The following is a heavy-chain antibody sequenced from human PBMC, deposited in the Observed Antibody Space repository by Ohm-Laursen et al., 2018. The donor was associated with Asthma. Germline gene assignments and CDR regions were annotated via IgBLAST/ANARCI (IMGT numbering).Heavy chain of an antibody. D-gene: IGHD1-14*01. J-gene: IGHJ4*02. V-gene: IGHV1-69*01. Sequence: GSSVKASCKVYAGTFSSYAISWVRQAPGQGLEWMGGIIPIFGTANYAQKFQGRASITADESTSTAYMELSSLRPEDTAVYYCAKDFHTGSPHPKIFGFWGQGTLVTVSS. CDR3: AKDFHTGSPHPKIFGF. CDR2: IIPIFGTA. CDR1: AGTFSSYA.